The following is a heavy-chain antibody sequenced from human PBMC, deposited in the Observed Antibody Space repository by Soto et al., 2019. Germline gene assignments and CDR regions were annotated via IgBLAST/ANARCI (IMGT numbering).Heavy chain of an antibody. J-gene: IGHJ4*02. CDR1: GGSISVYY. D-gene: IGHD3-9*01. CDR3: ARGVGSSPPRY. CDR2: VYDNGRP. V-gene: IGHV4-59*01. Sequence: PSETLSLTCTISGGSISVYYWSWIRQSLRQGLEWIGYVYDNGRPYYSPSLKSRVTISADTSKNQISLKLTSATAADTAVYYCARGVGSSPPRYWGRGTLVTVSS.